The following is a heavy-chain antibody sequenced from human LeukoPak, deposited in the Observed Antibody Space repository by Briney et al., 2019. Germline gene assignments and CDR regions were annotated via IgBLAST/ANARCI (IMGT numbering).Heavy chain of an antibody. CDR1: GFTFSSYS. J-gene: IGHJ4*02. D-gene: IGHD2-15*01. Sequence: PGGSLRLSCAASGFTFSSYSMNWVRQAPGKGLEWVSYISSSSTIYYADSVKGRFTISRDNAKNSLYLQMNSLRAEDTAVYYCAREDGAVAAYAYWGQGTLVTVSS. CDR2: ISSSSTI. CDR3: AREDGAVAAYAY. V-gene: IGHV3-48*01.